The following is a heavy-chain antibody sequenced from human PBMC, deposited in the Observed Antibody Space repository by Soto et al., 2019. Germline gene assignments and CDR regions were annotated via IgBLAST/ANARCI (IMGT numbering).Heavy chain of an antibody. V-gene: IGHV3-9*01. J-gene: IGHJ4*02. CDR1: GFTFDDYA. CDR3: AKDVGLLWFGEYHFDY. Sequence: EVQLVESGGGLVQPGRSLRLSCAASGFTFDDYAMHWVRQAPGKGLEWVSGISWNSGSIGYADSVKGRFTISRDNAKNSLYLQMNSLRAEDTALYHCAKDVGLLWFGEYHFDYWGQGTLVTVSS. D-gene: IGHD3-10*01. CDR2: ISWNSGSI.